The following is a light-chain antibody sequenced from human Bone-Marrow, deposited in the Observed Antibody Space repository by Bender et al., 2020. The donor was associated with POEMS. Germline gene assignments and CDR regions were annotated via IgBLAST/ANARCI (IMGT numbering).Light chain of an antibody. Sequence: QSVLTQPPSASGTPGQRVTISCSGSSSNIGSNTVNWYQQLPGTAPKLLIYSNNQRPSGVPDRFSGSKSGTSASLAISGLQSEDEADYYCVAWDDSLNGWVVGGGTELTVL. CDR1: SSNIGSNT. CDR2: SNN. J-gene: IGLJ3*02. CDR3: VAWDDSLNGWV. V-gene: IGLV1-44*01.